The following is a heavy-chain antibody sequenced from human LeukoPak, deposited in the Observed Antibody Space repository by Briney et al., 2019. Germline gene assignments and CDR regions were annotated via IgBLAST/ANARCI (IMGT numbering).Heavy chain of an antibody. CDR3: ARDDYGGNYFDY. V-gene: IGHV3-21*01. Sequence: PGGSLRLSCAASGFTFSSYSMNWVRQAPGKGLEWVSSISSSSYIYYADSVKGRFTISRDNAKNSLYLQMNSLRAEDTAVYYCARDDYGGNYFDYWGQGTLVTVSS. CDR2: ISSSSYI. CDR1: GFTFSSYS. D-gene: IGHD4-23*01. J-gene: IGHJ4*02.